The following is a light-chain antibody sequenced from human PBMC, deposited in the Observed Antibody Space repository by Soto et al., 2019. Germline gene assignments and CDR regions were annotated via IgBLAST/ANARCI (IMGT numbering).Light chain of an antibody. CDR2: GAS. V-gene: IGKV3-15*01. J-gene: IGKJ2*01. CDR3: QQYNNWPYT. Sequence: EIVMTQSPATLSVSPGERATLSCRASQSVNSNLAWYQQKPGQAPRLLIFGASTRATGFPARFSGSGSGTDFTLTISSLQSEDFAVYYCQQYNNWPYTFGQGTKLEIK. CDR1: QSVNSN.